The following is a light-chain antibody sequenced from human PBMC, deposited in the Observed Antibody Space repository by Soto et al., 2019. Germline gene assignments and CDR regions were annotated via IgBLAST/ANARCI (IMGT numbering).Light chain of an antibody. V-gene: IGKV1-33*01. CDR3: QQYDNFPYS. CDR2: ETS. CDR1: QDIQPS. Sequence: DIQMTQSPSSLSASVGDSVTITCQASQDIQPSLNWYQQKLGKAPKLLIFETSKLQSRISSRFRGRASGTEFILSINNLEPEDFATYYCQQYDNFPYSFGQGTKLDFK. J-gene: IGKJ2*03.